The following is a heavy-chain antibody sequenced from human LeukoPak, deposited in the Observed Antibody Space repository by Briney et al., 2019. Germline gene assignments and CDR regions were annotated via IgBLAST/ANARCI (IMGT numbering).Heavy chain of an antibody. Sequence: SETLSLTCTVSGGSISSYYWSWIRQPPGKGLEWIGEINHSGSTNYNPSLKSRVTISVDTSKNQFSLKLSSVTAADTAVYYCARGISSRPYYFDYWGQGTLVTVSS. J-gene: IGHJ4*02. D-gene: IGHD6-13*01. CDR3: ARGISSRPYYFDY. CDR2: INHSGST. CDR1: GGSISSYY. V-gene: IGHV4-34*01.